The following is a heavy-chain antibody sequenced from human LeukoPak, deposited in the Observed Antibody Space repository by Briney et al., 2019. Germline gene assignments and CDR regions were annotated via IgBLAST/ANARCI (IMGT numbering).Heavy chain of an antibody. V-gene: IGHV3-49*04. Sequence: GGSLRLSCTGSGFTFGDHAMSWVRQAPGKGLEWVGFIRSKAYRGTKEYAVSVKGRFTISRDDSASIAYLQMNSLKTEDTAVYYCARGPIQLWIHNAMDVWGQGTTVTVSS. CDR3: ARGPIQLWIHNAMDV. CDR1: GFTFGDHA. D-gene: IGHD1-1*01. CDR2: IRSKAYRGTK. J-gene: IGHJ6*02.